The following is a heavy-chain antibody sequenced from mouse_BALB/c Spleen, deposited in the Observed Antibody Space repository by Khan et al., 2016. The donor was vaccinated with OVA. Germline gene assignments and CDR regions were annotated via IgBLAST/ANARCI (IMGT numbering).Heavy chain of an antibody. CDR3: TRMKPYWYFDV. J-gene: IGHJ1*01. CDR2: INTYTGEP. CDR1: GYTFTNYG. Sequence: QIQLVQSGPALKKPGETVKISCKASGYTFTNYGMNWVKQAPGKGLKWMGWINTYTGEPTYADDFKGRFAFSLETSASTAYLQINNLKNEDTATXFCTRMKPYWYFDVWGAGTTVTVSS. V-gene: IGHV9-3-1*01.